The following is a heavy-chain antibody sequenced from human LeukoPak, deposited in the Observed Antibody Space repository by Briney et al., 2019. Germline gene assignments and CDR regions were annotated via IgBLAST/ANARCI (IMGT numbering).Heavy chain of an antibody. CDR2: ISYDGSNK. Sequence: GRSLRLSCAASGFTFSSYGRHWVRQAPGKGLEWVAVISYDGSNKYYADSVKGRFTISRDNSKNTLYLQMNSLRAEDTAVYYCAKDHGEYSSGWGIDYWGQGTLVTVSS. V-gene: IGHV3-30*18. D-gene: IGHD6-19*01. CDR1: GFTFSSYG. J-gene: IGHJ4*02. CDR3: AKDHGEYSSGWGIDY.